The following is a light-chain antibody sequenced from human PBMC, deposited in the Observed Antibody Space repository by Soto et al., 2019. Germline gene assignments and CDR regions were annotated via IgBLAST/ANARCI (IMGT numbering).Light chain of an antibody. CDR2: YAS. CDR3: QQRSNWPT. Sequence: EIVLTQSPATLSFSAGERATLSCRASQSVSSYLTWYQQKPVQAPRLLIYYASNRATGIPARFSGSGSVTDFTLTISSLEPEDFAVYYCQQRSNWPTFGGGTKVEIK. V-gene: IGKV3-11*01. CDR1: QSVSSY. J-gene: IGKJ4*01.